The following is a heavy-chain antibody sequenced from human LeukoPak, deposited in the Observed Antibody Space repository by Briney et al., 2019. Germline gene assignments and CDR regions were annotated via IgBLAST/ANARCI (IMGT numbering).Heavy chain of an antibody. CDR2: IYPSGST. D-gene: IGHD1-26*01. CDR1: GGSISSYY. V-gene: IGHV4-4*07. CDR3: ARGASGSRYDAFDI. J-gene: IGHJ3*02. Sequence: PSETLYLTCTVSGGSISSYYWSWIRQPAGKGLEWIGRIYPSGSTNYNPSLKSRVTISVDTSKNQFSLKLSSVTAADTAVYYCARGASGSRYDAFDIWGQGTMVTVSS.